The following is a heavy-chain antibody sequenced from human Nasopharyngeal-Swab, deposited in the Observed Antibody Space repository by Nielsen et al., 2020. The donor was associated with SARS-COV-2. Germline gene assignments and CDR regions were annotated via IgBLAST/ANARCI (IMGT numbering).Heavy chain of an antibody. Sequence: GESLKISCTASGFSFNNYGMHWVRQAPGKGLEWVAVISYEGSKKYYAESVEGRFTISRDYSKNTLYLQMNSLRAEDTAVYYCARKDVFAYGVDAFDIWGQGTMVTVSS. CDR1: GFSFNNYG. J-gene: IGHJ3*02. V-gene: IGHV3-30*03. D-gene: IGHD3-10*01. CDR2: ISYEGSKK. CDR3: ARKDVFAYGVDAFDI.